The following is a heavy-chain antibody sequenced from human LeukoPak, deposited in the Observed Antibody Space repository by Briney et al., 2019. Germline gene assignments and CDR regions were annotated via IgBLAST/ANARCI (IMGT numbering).Heavy chain of an antibody. J-gene: IGHJ4*02. CDR2: IYYSGST. D-gene: IGHD6-19*01. CDR1: GGPISSSRYY. V-gene: IGHV4-39*07. Sequence: PSETLSLACTVSGGPISSSRYYWGWIRQPPGKGLEWIGSIYYSGSTYYDPSLKSRVTISVDTSKNQFSLKLSSVTAADTAVYYCARGLPNRLIAVAGPLWVWGQGTLVTVSS. CDR3: ARGLPNRLIAVAGPLWV.